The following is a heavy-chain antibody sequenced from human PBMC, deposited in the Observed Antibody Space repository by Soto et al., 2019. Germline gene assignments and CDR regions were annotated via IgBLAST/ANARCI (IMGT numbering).Heavy chain of an antibody. D-gene: IGHD2-2*01. Sequence: LSLTCAVYAGSFSDNFWTWLRQPPGKGLEWIGEINQSGGTNYNPSLKSRVIISIDTSKNQFALKLNSVTAADTAVYYCARGLTYCSSSTCAETRFDPWGQGTLVTVSS. V-gene: IGHV4-34*01. CDR2: INQSGGT. CDR3: ARGLTYCSSSTCAETRFDP. J-gene: IGHJ5*02. CDR1: AGSFSDNF.